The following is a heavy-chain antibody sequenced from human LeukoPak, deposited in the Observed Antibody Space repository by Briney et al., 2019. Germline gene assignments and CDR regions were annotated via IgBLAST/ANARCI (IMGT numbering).Heavy chain of an antibody. CDR3: ARDLKRYYYYYMDV. J-gene: IGHJ6*03. CDR1: GGTFSSYA. V-gene: IGHV1-69*06. Sequence: GASVKVSCKASGGTFSSYAISWVRQAPGQGLEWMGGIIPIFGTANYAQKFQGRVTITADKSTSTAYMELSSLRSEDTAVYYCARDLKRYYYYYMDVWGKGTTVTVSS. CDR2: IIPIFGTA.